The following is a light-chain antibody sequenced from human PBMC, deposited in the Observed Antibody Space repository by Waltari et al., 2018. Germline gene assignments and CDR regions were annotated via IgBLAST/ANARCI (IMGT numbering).Light chain of an antibody. CDR1: SSDVGGYNY. CDR2: EVN. CDR3: TSYTSSITYV. V-gene: IGLV2-14*01. Sequence: QSALTQPASVSGSPGQSITISCTGTSSDVGGYNYVSWYQQHPGKAPKLMIYEVNNRPSGVSARFSGSTSGNTASLTISGLQAEDEADYYCTSYTSSITYVFGTGTKVTVL. J-gene: IGLJ1*01.